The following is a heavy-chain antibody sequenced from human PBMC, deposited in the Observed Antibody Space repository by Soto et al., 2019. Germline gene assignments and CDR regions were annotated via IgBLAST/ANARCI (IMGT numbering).Heavy chain of an antibody. CDR2: VNADGSST. Sequence: GGSLRLSCAASGFSFTHYRIHWVRQVPGKGLEWVCRVNADGSSTNYAGFAKGRFTISRDNSKNTAYLEMNNLRVDDTALYYCAKAGDWNYVFDFWGQGTSVTVSS. V-gene: IGHV3-74*01. D-gene: IGHD1-7*01. CDR3: AKAGDWNYVFDF. CDR1: GFSFTHYR. J-gene: IGHJ4*02.